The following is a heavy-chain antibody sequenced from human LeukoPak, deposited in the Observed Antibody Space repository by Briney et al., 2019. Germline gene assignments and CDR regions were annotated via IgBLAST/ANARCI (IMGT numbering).Heavy chain of an antibody. J-gene: IGHJ4*02. CDR2: ISSSSSYI. D-gene: IGHD3-22*01. Sequence: GGSLRLSCAASGFTFSSYSMNWVRQAPGKGLEWVSSISSSSSYIYYADSVKGRFTISRDNAKNSLYLQMNSLRAEDTAVYYWGRGAFYYDSSGFYYDYFKYGGRGTRVPV. CDR1: GFTFSSYS. CDR3: GRGAFYYDSSGFYYDYFKY. V-gene: IGHV3-21*01.